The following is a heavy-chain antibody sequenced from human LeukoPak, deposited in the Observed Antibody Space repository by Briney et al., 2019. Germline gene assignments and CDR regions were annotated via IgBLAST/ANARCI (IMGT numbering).Heavy chain of an antibody. J-gene: IGHJ4*02. Sequence: GGSLRLSCAASGFTFSSYWMSWVRQAPGKGLEWVADISGSGGPTNYADSVKGRFTISRDNAKNSLYLQMNSLRAEDTAVYYCARDYGEYYYDSSGYYGGFDYWGQGTLVTVSS. D-gene: IGHD3-22*01. V-gene: IGHV3-23*01. CDR3: ARDYGEYYYDSSGYYGGFDY. CDR2: ISGSGGPT. CDR1: GFTFSSYW.